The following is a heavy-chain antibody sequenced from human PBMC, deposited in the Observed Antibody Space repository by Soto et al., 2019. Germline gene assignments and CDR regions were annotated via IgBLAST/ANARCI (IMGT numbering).Heavy chain of an antibody. Sequence: QVQLQESGPGLVKPSETLSLTCTVSGGSVSSGSYYWSWIRQPPGKGLEWIGYIYYSGSTNYNPSLKSRVTISVDTSKNQFSLKLSSVTAADTVVYYCAKLGDDYGGHLDYWGQGTLVTVSS. D-gene: IGHD4-17*01. CDR1: GGSVSSGSYY. CDR2: IYYSGST. V-gene: IGHV4-61*01. J-gene: IGHJ4*02. CDR3: AKLGDDYGGHLDY.